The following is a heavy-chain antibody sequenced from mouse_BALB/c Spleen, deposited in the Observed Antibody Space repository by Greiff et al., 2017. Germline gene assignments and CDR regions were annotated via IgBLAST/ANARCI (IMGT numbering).Heavy chain of an antibody. CDR2: IDPANGNT. J-gene: IGHJ4*01. D-gene: IGHD2-14*01. CDR3: ARGGYYCYAMDY. CDR1: GFNIKDTY. V-gene: IGHV14-3*02. Sequence: VQLKQSGAELVKPGASVKLSCTASGFNIKDTYMHWVKQRPEQGLEWIGRIDPANGNTKYDPKFQGKATITADTSSNTAYLQLSSLTSEDTAVYYCARGGYYCYAMDYWGQGTSVTVSS.